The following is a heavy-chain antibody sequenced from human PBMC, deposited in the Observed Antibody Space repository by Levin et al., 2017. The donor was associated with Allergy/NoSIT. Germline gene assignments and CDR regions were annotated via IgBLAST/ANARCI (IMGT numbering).Heavy chain of an antibody. J-gene: IGHJ4*02. V-gene: IGHV3-7*01. CDR2: IKPDGSET. D-gene: IGHD2-15*01. Sequence: GGSLRLSCAGSGFTFRTAWMIWVRQAPGRGLEWVANIKPDGSETNFVDSVKGRFTISRDNARNSVFLQMNSLRAEDTAVYYCARERSYSDGASVGHWGRGTLVTVSS. CDR3: ARERSYSDGASVGH. CDR1: GFTFRTAW.